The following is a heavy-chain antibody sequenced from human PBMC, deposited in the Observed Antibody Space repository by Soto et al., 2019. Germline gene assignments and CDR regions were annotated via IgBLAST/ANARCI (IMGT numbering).Heavy chain of an antibody. D-gene: IGHD2-21*02. Sequence: GGSLRLSCAASGFSFSSHWMSWVRRAPGKGPEWVANIKEDGSEKNYVDSVKGRFTISRDNAKNSVYLELNSLRAEDTAVYYCVRVRTLGGLRGLDYWGQGTLVTGSS. CDR1: GFSFSSHW. V-gene: IGHV3-7*01. CDR2: IKEDGSEK. J-gene: IGHJ4*02. CDR3: VRVRTLGGLRGLDY.